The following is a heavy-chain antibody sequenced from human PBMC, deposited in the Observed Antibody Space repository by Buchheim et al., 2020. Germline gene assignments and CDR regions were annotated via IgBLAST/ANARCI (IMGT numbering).Heavy chain of an antibody. CDR3: ARVREPDRTIFGVTYYYYGMDV. J-gene: IGHJ6*02. Sequence: QVQLVESGGGLVKPGGSLRLSCAASGFTFSDYYMSWIRQAPGKGLEWVSYISSSGSTIYYADSVKGRFTISRDNAKNSLYLQMNNLRAEDTAVYYCARVREPDRTIFGVTYYYYGMDVWGQGTT. D-gene: IGHD3-3*01. V-gene: IGHV3-11*01. CDR2: ISSSGSTI. CDR1: GFTFSDYY.